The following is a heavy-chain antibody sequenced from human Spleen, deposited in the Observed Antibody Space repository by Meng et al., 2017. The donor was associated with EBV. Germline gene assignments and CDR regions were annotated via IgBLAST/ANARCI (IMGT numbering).Heavy chain of an antibody. CDR1: GFIFSYSY. D-gene: IGHD3/OR15-3a*01. Sequence: VELVESGVDLVKVGGYLRCSVAASGFIFSYSYMSWIGQTPGKGFEGISYISNSGTTIKYADSVKGRFTISRDNAKNSLYLQMISLRADDTAVYYCARGTGRWTFDYWGQGTLVTVSS. CDR3: ARGTGRWTFDY. J-gene: IGHJ4*02. CDR2: ISNSGTTI. V-gene: IGHV3-11*01.